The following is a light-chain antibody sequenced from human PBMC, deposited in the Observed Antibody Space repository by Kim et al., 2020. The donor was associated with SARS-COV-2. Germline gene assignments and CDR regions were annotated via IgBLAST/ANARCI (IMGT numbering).Light chain of an antibody. CDR3: QAWDSGTAV. CDR1: NLGDTY. J-gene: IGLJ2*01. V-gene: IGLV3-1*01. Sequence: SGSPGQTASITCSGDNLGDTYVCWYQQKPGQPPVLVIYQDTKRPSGIPERFSGSNSGNTATLTISGIQTMDEADYYCQAWDSGTAVFGGGTQLTVL. CDR2: QDT.